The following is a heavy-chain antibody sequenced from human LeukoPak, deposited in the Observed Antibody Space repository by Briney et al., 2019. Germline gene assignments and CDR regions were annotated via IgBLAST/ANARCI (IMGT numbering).Heavy chain of an antibody. D-gene: IGHD3-3*01. V-gene: IGHV1-69*16. CDR3: VRGTYYDFRTGDNNYYYYYMYV. J-gene: IGHJ6*03. CDR1: GGSFRTHS. Sequence: ASVKVSCKASGGSFRTHSINWVRQVPGQGLEWVGGVIPSLDTVKYAQRFQGRVTITADELTTPDYTTTAYMELSGLRSEDTAVFYCVRGTYYDFRTGDNNYYYYYMYVWGEGTTVTVSS. CDR2: VIPSLDTV.